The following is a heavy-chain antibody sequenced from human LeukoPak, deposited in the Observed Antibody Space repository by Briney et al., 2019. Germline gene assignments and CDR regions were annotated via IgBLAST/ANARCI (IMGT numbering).Heavy chain of an antibody. CDR3: ARAPLVGADPYFDY. Sequence: PSETLSLTCTVSGGSISSGGYYWSWIRQHPGKGLEWIGYIYYSGSTYYNPSLKSRVTISVDTSKNQFSLKLSSVTAADTAVYYCARAPLVGADPYFDYWGQGTLVTVSS. J-gene: IGHJ4*02. CDR2: IYYSGST. D-gene: IGHD1-26*01. V-gene: IGHV4-31*03. CDR1: GGSISSGGYY.